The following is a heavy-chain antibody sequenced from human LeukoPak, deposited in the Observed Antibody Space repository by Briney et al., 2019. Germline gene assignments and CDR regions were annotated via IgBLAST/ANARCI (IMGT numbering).Heavy chain of an antibody. J-gene: IGHJ4*02. CDR2: INPNNGDT. V-gene: IGHV1-2*02. CDR3: ARDYSGNYSVGY. CDR1: GYTFTGNY. D-gene: IGHD1-26*01. Sequence: ASVKVSCKASGYTFTGNYMHWVRQAPGHGLEWMGWINPNNGDTNYAQKFQGRVTMTRDTSISTAYMELSRLRSDDTAVYYCARDYSGNYSVGYWGQGTLVTVSS.